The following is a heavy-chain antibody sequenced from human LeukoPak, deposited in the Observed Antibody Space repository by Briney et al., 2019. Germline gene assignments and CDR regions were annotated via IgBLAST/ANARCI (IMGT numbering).Heavy chain of an antibody. CDR1: GYTFTCYY. Sequence: ASVTVSCKASGYTFTCYYMHWVRQAPGQGREWVGWINPNSGGTNYAQKFQGWVTMTRDTSISTAYMELSRLRSDDTAVYYCARDIVGGYSPPANAFDIWGQGTTVTVSS. V-gene: IGHV1-2*04. J-gene: IGHJ3*02. CDR3: ARDIVGGYSPPANAFDI. D-gene: IGHD2-15*01. CDR2: INPNSGGT.